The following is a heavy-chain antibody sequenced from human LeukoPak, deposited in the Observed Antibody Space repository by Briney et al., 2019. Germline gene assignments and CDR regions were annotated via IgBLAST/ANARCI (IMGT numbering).Heavy chain of an antibody. D-gene: IGHD6-6*01. CDR3: ARHSSPSMGRVPPYYYYYMDV. V-gene: IGHV5-51*01. CDR2: IYPCDSDS. J-gene: IGHJ6*03. Sequence: GESLKISCKGFGYSFTNYLIGWVRQMPGKGLEWMGTIYPCDSDSRYSRSFQGQVTFSADKPIGTPYWQWARLKASETDIDYFARHSSPSMGRVPPYYYYYMDVWGKGTTVTVSS. CDR1: GYSFTNYL.